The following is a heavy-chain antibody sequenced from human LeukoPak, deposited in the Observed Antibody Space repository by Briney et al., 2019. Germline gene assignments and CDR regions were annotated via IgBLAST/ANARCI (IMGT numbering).Heavy chain of an antibody. D-gene: IGHD6-13*01. V-gene: IGHV5-51*01. J-gene: IGHJ4*02. CDR3: ARHFSSIAAAGIPFDY. CDR1: GXSFTSYW. Sequence: GESLKISFKGSGXSFTSYWIGWVRQMPGKGLEWMGIIYPGDSDTRYSPSFQGQVTISADKSISTAYLQWSSLKASDTAMYYCARHFSSIAAAGIPFDYWGQGTLVTVSS. CDR2: IYPGDSDT.